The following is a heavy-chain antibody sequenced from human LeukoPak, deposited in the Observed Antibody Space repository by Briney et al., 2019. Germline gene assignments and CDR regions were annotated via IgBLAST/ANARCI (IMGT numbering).Heavy chain of an antibody. V-gene: IGHV4-4*02. CDR1: GRSISSTNW. CDR3: ATLDKYRYGYNDFDY. D-gene: IGHD5-18*01. Sequence: SGTLSLTCAVSGRSISSTNWWSWVRQPPGKGLEWIGEVYHSGSSNYSPSLKSRVTISVDKSKNQFSLRLSSVTAADTAVYYCATLDKYRYGYNDFDYWGQGTLVTVSS. CDR2: VYHSGSS. J-gene: IGHJ4*02.